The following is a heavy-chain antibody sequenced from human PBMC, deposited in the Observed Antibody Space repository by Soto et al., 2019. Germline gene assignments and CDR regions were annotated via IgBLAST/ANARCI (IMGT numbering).Heavy chain of an antibody. CDR3: ANAIRGAVLTDY. CDR1: GFTFSGYA. V-gene: IGHV3-23*01. CDR2: IDPSGGST. D-gene: IGHD3-10*01. J-gene: IGHJ4*02. Sequence: GGSLRLSCAVSGFTFSGYAMSWVRQAPGKGLEWVSGIDPSGGSTYYADSVKGRFTISRDNSKDTLYLQMDSLRAADTAIYYCANAIRGAVLTDYWGPGTLVTVSS.